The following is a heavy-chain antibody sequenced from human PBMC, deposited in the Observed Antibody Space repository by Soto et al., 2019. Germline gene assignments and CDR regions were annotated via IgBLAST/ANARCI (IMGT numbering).Heavy chain of an antibody. J-gene: IGHJ4*02. CDR1: GYTFTSYG. D-gene: IGHD3-10*01. V-gene: IGHV1-18*01. Sequence: ASVKVSCKASGYTFTSYGISWVRQAPGQGLEWMGWISAYNGNTNYAQKLQGRVTMTTDTSTSTAYMELRSLRSDDTAVYYCARDRVLLRPYYYGSGTTGTGDYWGQGTLVTVSS. CDR3: ARDRVLLRPYYYGSGTTGTGDY. CDR2: ISAYNGNT.